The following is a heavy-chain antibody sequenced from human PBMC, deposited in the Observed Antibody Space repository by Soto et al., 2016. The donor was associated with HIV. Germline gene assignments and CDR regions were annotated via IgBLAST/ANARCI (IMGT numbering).Heavy chain of an antibody. CDR1: GIDVKDNY. J-gene: IGHJ4*01. V-gene: IGHV3-66*01. Sequence: EVQLEETGGKVVQPGKSLRISCVTSGIDVKDNYIHWVRQTPGKGLEWVSVIXSNGIAYYAESLRGRFLMSRDTSKNTIYLQMNSLRSEDSGRYFCARMAYQLPIFYFDHWGQGNPSPPSPQ. D-gene: IGHD1-1*01. CDR2: IXSNGIA. CDR3: ARMAYQLPIFYFDH.